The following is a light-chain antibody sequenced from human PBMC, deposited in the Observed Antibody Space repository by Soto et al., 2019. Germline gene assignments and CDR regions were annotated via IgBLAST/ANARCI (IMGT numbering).Light chain of an antibody. V-gene: IGKV3-11*01. J-gene: IGKJ4*01. CDR1: RSVSSY. CDR2: DAS. Sequence: EIVLTQSQATLSLSPGVRATLSCGASRSVSSYLAWYQQKPGQAPRHLIYDASYRATGIPARFSGSGSGTDFTLTSSNLKPEDCAVYYCQHRSDWPPRLTVGGGTKVEIK. CDR3: QHRSDWPPRLT.